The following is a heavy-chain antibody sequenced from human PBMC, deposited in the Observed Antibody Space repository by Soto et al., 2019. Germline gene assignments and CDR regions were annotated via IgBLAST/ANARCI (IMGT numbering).Heavy chain of an antibody. J-gene: IGHJ4*02. CDR3: ERWGIEAGDY. D-gene: IGHD6-13*01. CDR2: IWYDGNNK. Sequence: QVQLVESGGGVVQPGRSLRLSCAASGFTFSSYGMHWVRQAPGKGLEWVAVIWYDGNNKYYADSVKGRFTISRDNSKNQLYLQMNSLRAEDTAVYYCERWGIEAGDYWGQGTLVTVSS. V-gene: IGHV3-33*01. CDR1: GFTFSSYG.